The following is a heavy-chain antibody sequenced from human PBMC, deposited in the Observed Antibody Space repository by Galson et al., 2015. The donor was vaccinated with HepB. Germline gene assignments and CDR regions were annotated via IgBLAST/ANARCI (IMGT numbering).Heavy chain of an antibody. D-gene: IGHD1-26*01. V-gene: IGHV1-69*04. CDR2: IIRSHRVV. Sequence: SVKVSCKASGDTFNGYDVSWVRQAPGQGLEWMGRIIRSHRVVDYAQKFQGRLTITADTFTDTVHMELRTLTPEDTSMYYCARSVGGSSGFYSYLDDWGNGTTVTVSS. CDR3: ARSVGGSSGFYSYLDD. J-gene: IGHJ6*03. CDR1: GDTFNGYD.